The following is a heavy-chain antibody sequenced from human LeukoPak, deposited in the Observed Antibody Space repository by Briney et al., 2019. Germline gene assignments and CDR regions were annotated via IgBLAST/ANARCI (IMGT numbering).Heavy chain of an antibody. D-gene: IGHD6-19*01. V-gene: IGHV4-61*05. Sequence: NPSETLSLTCTVSGDSISSSTYYWGWLRQPPGKGLEWIGYIYYSGSTNYNPSLKSRVTISVDTSKNQFSLKLSSVTAAGTAVYYCARYSSGWYFDYWGQGTLVTVSS. CDR1: GDSISSSTYY. CDR2: IYYSGST. J-gene: IGHJ4*02. CDR3: ARYSSGWYFDY.